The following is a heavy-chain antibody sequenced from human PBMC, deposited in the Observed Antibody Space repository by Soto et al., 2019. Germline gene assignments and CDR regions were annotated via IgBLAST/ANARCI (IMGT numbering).Heavy chain of an antibody. CDR3: GRIIGATSADS. D-gene: IGHD1-26*01. Sequence: SETLSLTCVVSCFGVRSTYFWGWIRQPPGKGLEWIGSVHHDGNAYYPPSVLGRVTISVDTAKNQVSLSLRSVTAEDTATYYCGRIIGATSADSRGQGILVTVSS. J-gene: IGHJ4*02. V-gene: IGHV4-38-2*01. CDR1: CFGVRSTYF. CDR2: VHHDGNA.